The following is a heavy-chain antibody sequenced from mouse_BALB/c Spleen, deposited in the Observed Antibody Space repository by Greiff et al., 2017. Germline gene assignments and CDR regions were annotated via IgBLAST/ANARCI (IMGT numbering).Heavy chain of an antibody. CDR2: IWGDGST. V-gene: IGHV2-6-7*01. J-gene: IGHJ4*01. CDR3: AREYGNYDYAMDY. D-gene: IGHD2-10*02. CDR1: GFSLTGYG. Sequence: VQRVESGPGLVAPSQSLSITCTVSGFSLTGYGVNWVRQPPGNGLEWLGMIWGDGSTDYNSALKSRLSISKDNSKSQVFLKMNSLQTDDTARYYCAREYGNYDYAMDYWGQGTSVTVSS.